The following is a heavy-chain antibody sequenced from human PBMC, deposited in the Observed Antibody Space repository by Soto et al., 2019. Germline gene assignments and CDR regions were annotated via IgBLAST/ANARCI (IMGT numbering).Heavy chain of an antibody. CDR3: VSPKWLPQNDYFDY. CDR1: GYTLTELS. D-gene: IGHD6-19*01. CDR2: FDPEYGKI. J-gene: IGHJ4*01. Sequence: ASVKVSCKVSGYTLTELSIHWVRQAPGKGLEWMGGFDPEYGKIIYAPRFQGRVTMPEDTSTDTAYMELSGLRSEDTAVYYCVSPKWLPQNDYFDYRGQGTLVTVSS. V-gene: IGHV1-24*01.